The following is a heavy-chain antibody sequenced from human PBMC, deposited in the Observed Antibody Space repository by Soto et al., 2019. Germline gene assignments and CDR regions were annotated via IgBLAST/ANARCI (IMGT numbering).Heavy chain of an antibody. D-gene: IGHD3-16*01. V-gene: IGHV3-30*18. CDR1: GFTFSKYG. Sequence: QVHLVESGGGVVQPGTSLRLSCVASGFTFSKYGMHWVRQAPGKGLEWVAILTDDGKEKYYADSVKGRFIISRDNSTNTLFLQINTLSAEDTAVYYCAKVRLALKYYYGLDVWGQGTTVSVSS. J-gene: IGHJ6*02. CDR2: LTDDGKEK. CDR3: AKVRLALKYYYGLDV.